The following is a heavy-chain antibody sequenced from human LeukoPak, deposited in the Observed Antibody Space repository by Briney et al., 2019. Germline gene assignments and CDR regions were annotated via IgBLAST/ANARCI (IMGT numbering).Heavy chain of an antibody. CDR1: GYTFTGYY. Sequence: GASVKVPCKASGYTFTGYYMHWVRQAPGQGLEWMGWINPNSGGTNYAQKFQGRVTMTRDMSTSTVYMELSSLRSEDTAVYYCARSVVELGVVFDYWGQGTLVTVSS. J-gene: IGHJ4*02. D-gene: IGHD7-27*01. CDR3: ARSVVELGVVFDY. V-gene: IGHV1-2*02. CDR2: INPNSGGT.